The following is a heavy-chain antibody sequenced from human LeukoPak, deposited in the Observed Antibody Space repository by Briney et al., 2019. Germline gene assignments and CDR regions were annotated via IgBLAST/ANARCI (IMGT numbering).Heavy chain of an antibody. J-gene: IGHJ4*02. CDR1: GYSFSTNW. D-gene: IGHD6-13*01. V-gene: IGHV5-51*01. CDR2: IYPGDSDT. Sequence: GESLKISCTASGYSFSTNWIGWVRQMPGKGLEWMGIIYPGDSDTRYSPSFQGQVTISADKSITTAYLQWSSLKASDTAMFYCARLVSAAAGTPFDYWGQGTLVTVSS. CDR3: ARLVSAAAGTPFDY.